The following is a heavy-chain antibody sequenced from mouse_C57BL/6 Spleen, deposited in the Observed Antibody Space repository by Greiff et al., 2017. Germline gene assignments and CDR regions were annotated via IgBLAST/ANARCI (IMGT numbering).Heavy chain of an antibody. CDR2: IYPGDGDT. Sequence: VQLQQSGPELVKPGASVKISCKASGYAFSSSWMNWVKQRPGQGLEWIGRIYPGDGDTNYNGKFKGKATLTADKSSSTAYMQLSSLTSEDSAVXVCAREEDGYTAWFAYWGQGTLVTVSA. V-gene: IGHV1-82*01. CDR1: GYAFSSSW. CDR3: AREEDGYTAWFAY. J-gene: IGHJ3*01. D-gene: IGHD2-3*01.